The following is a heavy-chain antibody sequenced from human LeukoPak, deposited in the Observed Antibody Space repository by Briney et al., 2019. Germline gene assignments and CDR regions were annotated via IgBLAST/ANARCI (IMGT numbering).Heavy chain of an antibody. J-gene: IGHJ6*03. Sequence: SETLSLTCTVSGGSISSYYWSWIRQPAGKGLEWIGRIYTSGSTNYNPSLKSRVTMSVDTSENQFSLKLSSVTAADTAVYYCARDGPSGSYYGPTHYYYYMDVWGKGTTVTVSS. V-gene: IGHV4-4*07. CDR3: ARDGPSGSYYGPTHYYYYMDV. CDR1: GGSISSYY. D-gene: IGHD1-26*01. CDR2: IYTSGST.